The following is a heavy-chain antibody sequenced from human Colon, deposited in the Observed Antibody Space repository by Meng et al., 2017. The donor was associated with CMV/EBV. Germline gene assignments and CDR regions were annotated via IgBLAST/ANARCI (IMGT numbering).Heavy chain of an antibody. D-gene: IGHD3-9*01. V-gene: IGHV4-59*01. CDR1: GGHISDYY. CDR3: ARSLVGDILTGYLYFFDY. J-gene: IGHJ4*02. CDR2: IYKNGST. Sequence: GPLRLSCTVSGGHISDYYWSWIRQPPGKGLEWLGYIYKNGSTNYNPSLKSRVSMSVDTSNNQFSLKLSSVTAADTAVYYCARSLVGDILTGYLYFFDYWGQGTQVTVSS.